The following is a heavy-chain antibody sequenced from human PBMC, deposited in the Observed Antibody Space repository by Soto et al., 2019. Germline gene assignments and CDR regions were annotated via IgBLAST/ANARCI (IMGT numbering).Heavy chain of an antibody. CDR3: AADGITIFGVGSY. CDR2: IVVGSGNT. Sequence: QMQLVQSGPEVKKPGTSVKVSCKAFGFTFTSSAVQWVRQARGQRLEWIGWIVVGSGNTNYAQKFQERVTITRDMSTSTAYMELSSLRSEDTAVYYCAADGITIFGVGSYWGQGTLVTVSS. J-gene: IGHJ4*02. V-gene: IGHV1-58*01. CDR1: GFTFTSSA. D-gene: IGHD3-3*01.